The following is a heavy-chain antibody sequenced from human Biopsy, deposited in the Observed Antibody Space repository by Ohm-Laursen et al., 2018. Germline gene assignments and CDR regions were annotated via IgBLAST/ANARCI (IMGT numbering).Heavy chain of an antibody. CDR2: NIPILGTG. J-gene: IGHJ1*01. CDR1: EGTFSNYG. D-gene: IGHD3-9*01. V-gene: IGHV1-69*06. Sequence: GSSVKVSCKAPEGTFSNYGVNWVRQAPGQGLEWLGGNIPILGTGNYAQKFQDRVTVAADTSTSTATMELRSLRSDYTAVYYCATKLTGYFHHWGQGTLVIVSS. CDR3: ATKLTGYFHH.